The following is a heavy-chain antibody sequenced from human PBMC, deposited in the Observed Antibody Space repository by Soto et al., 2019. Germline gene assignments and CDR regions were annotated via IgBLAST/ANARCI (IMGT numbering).Heavy chain of an antibody. CDR3: AKAPNRYDILTGYYPGDY. Sequence: GGSLRLSCAASGFTFSSYAMSWVRQAPGKGLEWVSAISGSGGSTYYADYVKGRFTISRDNSKNTLYLQMNSLRAEDTAVYYCAKAPNRYDILTGYYPGDYWGQGTLVTVSS. J-gene: IGHJ4*02. CDR1: GFTFSSYA. CDR2: ISGSGGST. V-gene: IGHV3-23*01. D-gene: IGHD3-9*01.